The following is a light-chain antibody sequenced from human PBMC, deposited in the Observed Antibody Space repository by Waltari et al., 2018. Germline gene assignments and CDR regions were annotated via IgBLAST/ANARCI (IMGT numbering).Light chain of an antibody. J-gene: IGLJ3*02. CDR3: GTWDTNLSAWV. Sequence: QSVLTQPPSVSAAPGQKVTISCPGSDFTIEKKFVSWYQQLPGTAPKLLIFENNRRPSGVPNRFSGSKSGTSATLGITGLQTGDEADYYCGTWDTNLSAWVFGGGTKLTVL. CDR2: ENN. V-gene: IGLV1-51*02. CDR1: DFTIEKKF.